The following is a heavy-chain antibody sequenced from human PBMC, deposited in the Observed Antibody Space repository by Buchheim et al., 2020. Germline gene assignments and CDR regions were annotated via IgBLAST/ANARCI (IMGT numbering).Heavy chain of an antibody. V-gene: IGHV4-31*03. Sequence: QVQLQESGPGLVKPSQTLSLTCTVSGDSISSGGYYWSWIRQHPGTGLGWVGYIYYSGSKNYNPSPKSGVTISVDTSNNQVLLKLSSVTAADTAVYYCARNRGTGYGMDVWGQGTT. CDR2: IYYSGSK. CDR1: GDSISSGGYY. J-gene: IGHJ6*02. D-gene: IGHD1-14*01. CDR3: ARNRGTGYGMDV.